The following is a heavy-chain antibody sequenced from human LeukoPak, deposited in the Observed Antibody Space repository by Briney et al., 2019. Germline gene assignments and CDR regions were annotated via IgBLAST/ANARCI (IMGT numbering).Heavy chain of an antibody. CDR3: AKGKSYCGGDCYNY. D-gene: IGHD2-21*02. CDR2: SSGSGDTT. Sequence: GASLRLSCAASGFTFRSYAMTWVRQAQGQGLDWVGTSSGSGDTTYCADSVKGRFTISRDNSKNTLYLQMNSLRAEDTAVYYCAKGKSYCGGDCYNYWGQGTLVTVSS. V-gene: IGHV3-23*01. CDR1: GFTFRSYA. J-gene: IGHJ4*02.